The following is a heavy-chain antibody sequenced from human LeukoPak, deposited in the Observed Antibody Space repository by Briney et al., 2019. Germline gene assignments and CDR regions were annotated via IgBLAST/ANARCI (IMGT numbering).Heavy chain of an antibody. J-gene: IGHJ3*02. Sequence: GASVKVSCKASGYTFTSYGISWVRQAPGQGLEWMGRISAYNGNTNYAQKLQGRVTMTTDTSTSTAYMELRSLRSDDTAVYYCARSGPAAIPVDAFDIWGQGTMVTVSS. CDR2: ISAYNGNT. D-gene: IGHD2-2*01. CDR1: GYTFTSYG. V-gene: IGHV1-18*01. CDR3: ARSGPAAIPVDAFDI.